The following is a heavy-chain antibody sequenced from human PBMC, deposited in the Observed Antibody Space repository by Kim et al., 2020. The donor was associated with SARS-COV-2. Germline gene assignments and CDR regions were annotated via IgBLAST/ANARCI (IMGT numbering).Heavy chain of an antibody. Sequence: ASVKVSCKASGYTFTSYAMHWVRQAPGQRLEWMGWINAGNGNTKYSQKFQGRVTITRDTSASTAYMELSSLRSEDTAVYYCARGYRLSFSFYYDSSGYYGSWFDPWGQGTLVTVSS. D-gene: IGHD3-22*01. CDR1: GYTFTSYA. V-gene: IGHV1-3*01. J-gene: IGHJ5*02. CDR2: INAGNGNT. CDR3: ARGYRLSFSFYYDSSGYYGSWFDP.